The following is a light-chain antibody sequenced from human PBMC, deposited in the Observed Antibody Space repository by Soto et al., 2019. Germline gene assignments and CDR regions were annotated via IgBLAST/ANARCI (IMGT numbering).Light chain of an antibody. CDR1: QSISSSF. CDR2: GAS. Sequence: EGVWTQSPVILSLSQGERASLSCWASQSISSSFLAWYQQKPGQAPRLLIYGASSRATGIPDRFSGTGSETDFTLTISRLETEDFAVYYCQQYDNSPITFGQGTRLEIK. CDR3: QQYDNSPIT. J-gene: IGKJ5*01. V-gene: IGKV3-20*01.